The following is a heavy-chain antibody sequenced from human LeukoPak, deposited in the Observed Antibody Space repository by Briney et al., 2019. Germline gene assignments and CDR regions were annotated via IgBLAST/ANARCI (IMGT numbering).Heavy chain of an antibody. J-gene: IGHJ5*02. CDR1: GFPFSLYG. D-gene: IGHD3-10*01. V-gene: IGHV3-33*08. Sequence: GGSLRLSCAASGFPFSLYGMHWVRQAPGKGLEWVAVIWYDGRMTYYADFVKGRFTISRDTSTNTLYLQMNGLRAEDTAVYYCARSLERDYSGSGNYYMNNWFDPWGQGTLVTVSS. CDR2: IWYDGRMT. CDR3: ARSLERDYSGSGNYYMNNWFDP.